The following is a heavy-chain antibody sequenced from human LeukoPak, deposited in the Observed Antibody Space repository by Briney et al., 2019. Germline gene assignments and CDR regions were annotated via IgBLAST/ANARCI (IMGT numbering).Heavy chain of an antibody. CDR1: GGSVSSYY. V-gene: IGHV4-59*02. Sequence: SETLSLTCTVSGGSVSSYYWSWIRQPPGKGLESIGYIYYSGSTNYNPSLRSRVTVSLDTSKNQFSLKLSSVTAADTAVYYCARDGYYGSGLDYWGQGTLVTVSS. CDR3: ARDGYYGSGLDY. J-gene: IGHJ4*02. CDR2: IYYSGST. D-gene: IGHD3-10*01.